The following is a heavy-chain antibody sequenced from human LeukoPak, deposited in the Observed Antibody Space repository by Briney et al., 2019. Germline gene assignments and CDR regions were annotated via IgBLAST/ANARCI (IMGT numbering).Heavy chain of an antibody. CDR1: GFTFSSYA. Sequence: GGSLRLSCAASGFTFSSYAMHWVRQAPGKGLEWVAVISYDGSNKYYADSVKGRFTISRDNSKNTLYLQMNSLRAEDTAVYYCARDPPYSGSYYEGHYFDYWGQGTLVTVSS. CDR2: ISYDGSNK. CDR3: ARDPPYSGSYYEGHYFDY. J-gene: IGHJ4*02. D-gene: IGHD1-26*01. V-gene: IGHV3-30*04.